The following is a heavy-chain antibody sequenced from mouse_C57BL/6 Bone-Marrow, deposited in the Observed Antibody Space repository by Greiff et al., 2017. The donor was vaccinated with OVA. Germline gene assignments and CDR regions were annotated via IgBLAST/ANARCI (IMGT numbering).Heavy chain of an antibody. CDR1: GYTFTSYG. CDR3: AAYYYGSVLDY. CDR2: IYPRSGNT. J-gene: IGHJ2*01. D-gene: IGHD1-1*01. Sequence: VQLQQSGAELARPGASVKLSCKASGYTFTSYGISWVKQRPGQGLEWIGEIYPRSGNTSYNEKFKGQATLTADKSSSTADMELRSLTSEDSAVYFCAAYYYGSVLDYWGQGTTLTVSS. V-gene: IGHV1-81*01.